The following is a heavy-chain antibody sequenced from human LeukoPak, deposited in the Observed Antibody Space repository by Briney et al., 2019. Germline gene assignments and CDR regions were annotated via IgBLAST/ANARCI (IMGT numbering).Heavy chain of an antibody. CDR3: ARGRTGTSRDNFDY. D-gene: IGHD1/OR15-1a*01. J-gene: IGHJ4*02. CDR2: ISYDGSHR. V-gene: IGHV3-30*03. CDR1: GFTFSGQG. Sequence: GRSLRLSCAASGFTFSGQGMHWVRQAPGKGLEWVAVISYDGSHRYYADSVKGRFTIYRDNSENTLFLQMISLRPEDTAIYYCARGRTGTSRDNFDYWGQGTLVTVSS.